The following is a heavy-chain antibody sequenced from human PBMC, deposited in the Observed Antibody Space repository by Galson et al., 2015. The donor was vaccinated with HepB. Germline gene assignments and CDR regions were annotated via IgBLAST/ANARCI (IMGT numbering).Heavy chain of an antibody. CDR3: ARSHYYDGSDFSYYYGLDV. D-gene: IGHD3-22*01. J-gene: IGHJ6*02. Sequence: SLRLSCAAPGFTFSSYWMHWVRQAPGKGLVWVSRINGDGTTTRYADSVKGRFTISRDNARNTLYLQMNSVRAEDTAVYSCARSHYYDGSDFSYYYGLDVWGLGTTVTVSS. V-gene: IGHV3-74*01. CDR2: INGDGTTT. CDR1: GFTFSSYW.